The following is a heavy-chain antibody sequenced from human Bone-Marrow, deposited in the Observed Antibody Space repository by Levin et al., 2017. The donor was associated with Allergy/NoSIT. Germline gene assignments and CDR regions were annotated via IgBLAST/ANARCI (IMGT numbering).Heavy chain of an antibody. Sequence: PSETLSLTCTVSGGSISSYYWSWIRQAPGKGLEWIGYIFYSGSSNYNPSLKSRVTMSVDTSKNQFSLRLTSVTAADTAVYYCATLSVVVRDDPSELTGWFDPWGQGTLVTVSS. D-gene: IGHD3-10*01. CDR1: GGSISSYY. CDR3: ATLSVVVRDDPSELTGWFDP. V-gene: IGHV4-59*01. CDR2: IFYSGSS. J-gene: IGHJ5*02.